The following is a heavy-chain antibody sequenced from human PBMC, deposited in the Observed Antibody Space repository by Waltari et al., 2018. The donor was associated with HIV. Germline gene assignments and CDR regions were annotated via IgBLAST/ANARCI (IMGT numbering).Heavy chain of an antibody. CDR3: ARTSHYFEFSTFDGDYYFDL. J-gene: IGHJ4*02. CDR1: PLGVSNHR. D-gene: IGHD3-9*01. V-gene: IGHV3-74*01. CDR2: INMDGSTR. Sequence: VQLVESGARSLKSGGSLRLSGEASPLGVSNHRMAWNNQGPGKGLVWLGSINMDGSTREHPGAVKGRFVISRDNARNTVYLQVNSLRVEDTAVYYCARTSHYFEFSTFDGDYYFDLWGRGTRVAVSS.